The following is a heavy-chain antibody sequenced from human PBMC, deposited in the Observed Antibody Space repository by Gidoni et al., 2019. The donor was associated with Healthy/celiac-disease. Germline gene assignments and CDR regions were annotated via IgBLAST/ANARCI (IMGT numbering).Heavy chain of an antibody. V-gene: IGHV3-23*04. CDR2: ISGSGGST. D-gene: IGHD3-22*01. CDR1: GFTFSRYA. Sequence: EVQLVEPGGGLVQPGGSLRLSCAASGFTFSRYAMSWVRQAPGKGLEWVSAISGSGGSTYYADSVKGRFTISRDNSKNTLYLQMNSLRAEDTAVYYCAKDLRNFPQHDSSGLSDYWGQGTLVTVSS. J-gene: IGHJ4*02. CDR3: AKDLRNFPQHDSSGLSDY.